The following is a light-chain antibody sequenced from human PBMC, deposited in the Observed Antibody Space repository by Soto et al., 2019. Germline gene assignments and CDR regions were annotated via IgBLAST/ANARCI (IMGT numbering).Light chain of an antibody. CDR1: QSISSW. Sequence: DTRLSQSPDTLSASVGDRDTLSCRASQSISSWLAWYQQKPGKAPKLLIYKASSLESGVPSRFSGSGSGTEFTLTISSLQPDDFAAYYCQQYNSYWTFGQGTKVDI. J-gene: IGKJ1*01. V-gene: IGKV1-5*03. CDR2: KAS. CDR3: QQYNSYWT.